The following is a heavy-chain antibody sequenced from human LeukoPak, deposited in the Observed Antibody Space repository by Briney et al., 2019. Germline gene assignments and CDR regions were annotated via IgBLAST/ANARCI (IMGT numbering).Heavy chain of an antibody. Sequence: SETLSLTCTVSGGSISSYYWGWIRQPPGKGLEWIGSIYYSGSTYYNPSLKSRVTISVDTSKNQFSLKLSSVTAADTAVYYCARRSGDFSFDYWGQGTLVTVSS. V-gene: IGHV4-39*01. CDR3: ARRSGDFSFDY. CDR1: GGSISSYY. D-gene: IGHD4-17*01. J-gene: IGHJ4*02. CDR2: IYYSGST.